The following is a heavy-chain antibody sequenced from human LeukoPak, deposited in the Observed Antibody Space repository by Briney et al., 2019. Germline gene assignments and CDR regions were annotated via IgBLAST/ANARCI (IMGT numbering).Heavy chain of an antibody. CDR1: GGTFSSYA. CDR2: IIPILGIA. J-gene: IGHJ6*04. V-gene: IGHV1-69*10. D-gene: IGHD2-2*01. Sequence: ASVKVSCKASGGTFSSYAISWVRQAPGQGLEWMGGIIPILGIANYAQKFQGRVTITADKSTSTAYMELSSLRSEHTAVYYCARDCSSTSCYESFYYYGMDVWGKGTTVTVSS. CDR3: ARDCSSTSCYESFYYYGMDV.